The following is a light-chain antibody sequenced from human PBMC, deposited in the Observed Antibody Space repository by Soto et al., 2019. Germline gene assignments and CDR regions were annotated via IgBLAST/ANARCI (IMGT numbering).Light chain of an antibody. V-gene: IGLV2-14*01. CDR1: SSDTAGYNY. Sequence: QSALTQPASVSGSPGPSITISCTGTSSDTAGYNYVSWYQQHPGKAPKLMIYEVSNRPSGVSNRFSGSQSGNTASLTISGLQAEDAATYYFSSYTTSDTPLYVFGTGTKLTVL. CDR3: SSYTTSDTPLYV. CDR2: EVS. J-gene: IGLJ1*01.